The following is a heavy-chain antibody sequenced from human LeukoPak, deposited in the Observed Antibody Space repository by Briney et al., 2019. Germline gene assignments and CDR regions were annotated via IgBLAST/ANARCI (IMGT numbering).Heavy chain of an antibody. Sequence: GGSLRLSCAASGFTFSSYSMNWVRQAPGKGLEWVSSISSSSSYIYYADSVKGRFTISRDNSKNTLYLQMNSLRAEDTAVYYCAKSLVGATPGDFQHWGQGTLVTVSS. CDR3: AKSLVGATPGDFQH. CDR2: ISSSSSYI. D-gene: IGHD1-26*01. V-gene: IGHV3-21*01. J-gene: IGHJ1*01. CDR1: GFTFSSYS.